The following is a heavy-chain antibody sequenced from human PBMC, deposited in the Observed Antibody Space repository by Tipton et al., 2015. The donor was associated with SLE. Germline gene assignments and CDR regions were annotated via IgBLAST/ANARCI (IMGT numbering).Heavy chain of an antibody. D-gene: IGHD2-21*02. J-gene: IGHJ4*02. CDR2: ISWDSVII. V-gene: IGHV3-9*01. Sequence: SLRLSCVVSGFTFEDYAMHWVRQAPGKGLEWVSGISWDSVIIGYADSVKGRFTISRDNAKNSLYLQMNSLRDEDTALYFCAKDGGGDMLDVWGQGALVTVSS. CDR1: GFTFEDYA. CDR3: AKDGGGDMLDV.